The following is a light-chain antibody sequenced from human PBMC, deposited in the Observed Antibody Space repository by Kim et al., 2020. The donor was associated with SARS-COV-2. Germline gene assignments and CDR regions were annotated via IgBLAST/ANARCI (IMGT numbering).Light chain of an antibody. CDR3: QQANSFPPFT. CDR1: QNINTW. V-gene: IGKV1-12*01. Sequence: ATVGDRFTITCRASQNINTWLAWYQQKPGKAPKLLIYAASSLQSGVPSRFSGSGSGTAFTLTIARLQPDDSATYYCQQANSFPPFTFGQGTKVEI. J-gene: IGKJ1*01. CDR2: AAS.